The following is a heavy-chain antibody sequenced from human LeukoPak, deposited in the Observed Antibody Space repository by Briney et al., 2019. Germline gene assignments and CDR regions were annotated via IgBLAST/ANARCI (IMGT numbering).Heavy chain of an antibody. Sequence: ASVKVSCKASGYSFTSHYMYWVRQAPGEGLEWMGIINPSGGSTSYPQKFQGRVTMTRDTSTSTVYMELSSLRSDDTAVYYCARGLHYDYVWGSYRLDYWGQGTLVTVSS. J-gene: IGHJ4*02. CDR1: GYSFTSHY. CDR3: ARGLHYDYVWGSYRLDY. CDR2: INPSGGST. D-gene: IGHD3-16*02. V-gene: IGHV1-46*01.